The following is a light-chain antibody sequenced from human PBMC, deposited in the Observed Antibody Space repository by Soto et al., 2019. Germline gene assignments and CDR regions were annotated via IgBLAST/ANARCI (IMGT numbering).Light chain of an antibody. CDR2: GAS. V-gene: IGKV3-20*01. CDR1: QAVTSCY. J-gene: IGKJ1*01. CDR3: QQYGSSPQT. Sequence: EIVLTQSPDTLSLSPGERATLSCRASQAVTSCYLAWYQQKPGQAPRLLIYGASSRATGIPDRFSGSGSGTDFTLTISRLEPEDFAVYYCQQYGSSPQTFGQGTKVDIK.